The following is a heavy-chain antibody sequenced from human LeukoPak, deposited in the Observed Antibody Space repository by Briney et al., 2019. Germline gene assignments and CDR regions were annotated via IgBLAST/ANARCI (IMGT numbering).Heavy chain of an antibody. CDR1: GFTFSSYA. J-gene: IGHJ3*02. V-gene: IGHV3-23*01. D-gene: IGHD3-9*01. CDR3: ARDSHYDILTGLDAFDI. CDR2: ISGSGGST. Sequence: GGSLRLSCAASGFTFSSYAMSWVRQAPGKGLEWVSAISGSGGSTYYADSVKGRFTISRDNSKNTLYLQMNSLRAEDTAVYYCARDSHYDILTGLDAFDIWGQGTMVTVSS.